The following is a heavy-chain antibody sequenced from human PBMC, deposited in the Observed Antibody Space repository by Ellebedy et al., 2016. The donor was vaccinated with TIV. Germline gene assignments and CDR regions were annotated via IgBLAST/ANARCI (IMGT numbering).Heavy chain of an antibody. CDR3: AKGRGGGSDTSAPRYYFDS. CDR1: GFTFSSYA. D-gene: IGHD3-22*01. CDR2: ISSTGSRT. V-gene: IGHV3-23*01. J-gene: IGHJ4*02. Sequence: PGGSLRLSCAASGFTFSSYAMSWVRQAPGKGLEWVSTISSTGSRTYYADSVEGRFIISREDSKKTMYLQMNSLRAEDTAVYYWAKGRGGGSDTSAPRYYFDSWGLGTLVTVSS.